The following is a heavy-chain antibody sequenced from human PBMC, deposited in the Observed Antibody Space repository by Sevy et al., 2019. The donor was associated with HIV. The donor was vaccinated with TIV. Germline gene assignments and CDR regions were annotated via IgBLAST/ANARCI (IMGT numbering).Heavy chain of an antibody. CDR3: ARDMVQGVSTGDDY. D-gene: IGHD3-10*01. V-gene: IGHV1-2*06. CDR2: INPNSGGT. J-gene: IGHJ4*02. CDR1: GYTFTGYY. Sequence: ASVKVSCKASGYTFTGYYMHWVRQAPGQGLEWMGRINPNSGGTNYAQKFQGRVTMTRDTSISTAYMELSRLRSDDTAVYYCARDMVQGVSTGDDYWGQGTLVTVSS.